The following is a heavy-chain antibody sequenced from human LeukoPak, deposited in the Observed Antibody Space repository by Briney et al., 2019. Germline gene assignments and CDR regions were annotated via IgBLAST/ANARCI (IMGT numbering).Heavy chain of an antibody. CDR3: ARAQSSSNDY. D-gene: IGHD6-13*01. CDR1: GFTFSSYW. Sequence: GGSLRLSCAASGFTFSSYWMHWVRQAPGEGLVWLSRINSDGSSTSYPDSVKGRFTISRDNAKNTLYLPMNSLSAEDTAVYYCARAQSSSNDYWGQGTLVTVSS. J-gene: IGHJ4*02. V-gene: IGHV3-74*01. CDR2: INSDGSST.